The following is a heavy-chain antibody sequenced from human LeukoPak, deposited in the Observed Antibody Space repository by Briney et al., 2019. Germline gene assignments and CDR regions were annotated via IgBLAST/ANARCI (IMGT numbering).Heavy chain of an antibody. Sequence: SETLSLTCAVYGGSFSGYYWSWIRQPAGKGLEWIGRIYTSGSTNYNPSLKSRVTISVDTSKNQFSLKLSSVTAADTAVYYCARGVPGRSVAALIWFDPWGQGTLVTVSS. V-gene: IGHV4-59*10. J-gene: IGHJ5*02. D-gene: IGHD6-19*01. CDR2: IYTSGST. CDR3: ARGVPGRSVAALIWFDP. CDR1: GGSFSGYY.